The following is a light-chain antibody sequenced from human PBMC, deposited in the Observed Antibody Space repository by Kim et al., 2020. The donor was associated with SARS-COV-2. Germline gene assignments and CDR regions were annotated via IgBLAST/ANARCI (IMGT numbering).Light chain of an antibody. J-gene: IGKJ1*01. Sequence: EIVMTQSPATLSVSPGERATLSCRASQSVSSNLAWYQQKPGQAPRLLFYGASTRATGIPARFSGSGSGTEFTLTISSLQSEDFAVYYCQQYNNWLWTFGQGTKVDIK. CDR2: GAS. CDR3: QQYNNWLWT. V-gene: IGKV3-15*01. CDR1: QSVSSN.